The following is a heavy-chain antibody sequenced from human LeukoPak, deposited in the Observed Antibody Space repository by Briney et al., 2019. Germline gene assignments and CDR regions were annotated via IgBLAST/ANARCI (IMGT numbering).Heavy chain of an antibody. CDR3: AKVGAAGDY. Sequence: GGSLRLSCAASGFTFSSSWMHWVRQAPGKGLEWVSAISGSGGSTYYADSVKGRFTISRDNSKNTLYLQMNSLRAEDTAVYYCAKVGAAGDYWGQGTLVTVSS. CDR1: GFTFSSSW. V-gene: IGHV3-23*01. J-gene: IGHJ4*02. D-gene: IGHD6-13*01. CDR2: ISGSGGST.